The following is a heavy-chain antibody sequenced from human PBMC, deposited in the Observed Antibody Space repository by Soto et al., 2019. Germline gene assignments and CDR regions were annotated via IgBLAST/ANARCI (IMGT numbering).Heavy chain of an antibody. V-gene: IGHV4-34*01. Sequence: QVQLQQWGAGLLKPSETLSLTCAVYGGSFSGYYWSWIRQPPGKGLEWIGEIKSRVTISVDTSKNQFSLKLSSVTAADTAVYYCAREEEGSGIGGRARGWFDPWGQGTLVTVSS. D-gene: IGHD3-10*01. CDR1: GGSFSGYY. CDR3: AREEEGSGIGGRARGWFDP. J-gene: IGHJ5*02.